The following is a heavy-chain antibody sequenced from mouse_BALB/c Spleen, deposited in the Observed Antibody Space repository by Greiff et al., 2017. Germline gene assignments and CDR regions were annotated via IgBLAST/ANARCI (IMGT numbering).Heavy chain of an antibody. Sequence: QVQLKESGPGLVAPSPTLSISCTVSGFSLTGYGVNWVSQPPGKGLEWLGMICGDGSTAYNSALLSRLGISKDNSKNQIFLIMSSLQTADTARFYYAREGNYEYFDVWGAGTTVTVSS. CDR3: AREGNYEYFDV. CDR2: ICGDGST. V-gene: IGHV2-6-7*01. J-gene: IGHJ1*01. D-gene: IGHD2-1*01. CDR1: GFSLTGYG.